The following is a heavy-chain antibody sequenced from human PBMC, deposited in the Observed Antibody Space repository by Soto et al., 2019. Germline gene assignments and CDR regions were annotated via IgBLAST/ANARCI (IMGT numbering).Heavy chain of an antibody. V-gene: IGHV3-30*18. CDR1: GFTFSSYG. CDR3: AKFDDASDI. CDR2: ISYDGSNK. D-gene: IGHD3-9*01. Sequence: PGGSLRLSCAASGFTFSSYGIHWVRQAPGKGLEWVAVISYDGSNKYYGDSVKGRFTISRDNAKNTLYLQMNSLRAEDTAVYYCAKFDDASDIWGQGTMVTVSS. J-gene: IGHJ3*02.